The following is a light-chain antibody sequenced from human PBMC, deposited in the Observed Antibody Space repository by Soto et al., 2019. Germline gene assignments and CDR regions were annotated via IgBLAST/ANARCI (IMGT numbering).Light chain of an antibody. Sequence: QSALTQPASVSGSPGQSITISCTGTSSDIGAYNYVSWYQQHPGKAPKLMIYEVGNRPSGVSDRFSGSKYSSTASLTISGLQAEDEADYYCSSSTRSNTWVFAEGTKLTVL. CDR3: SSSTRSNTWV. CDR1: SSDIGAYNY. V-gene: IGLV2-14*01. CDR2: EVG. J-gene: IGLJ3*02.